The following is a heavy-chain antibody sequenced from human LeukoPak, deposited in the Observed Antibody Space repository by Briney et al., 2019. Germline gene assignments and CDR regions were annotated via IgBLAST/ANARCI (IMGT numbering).Heavy chain of an antibody. CDR1: GFTFSNAW. V-gene: IGHV3-15*07. Sequence: GGSPRLSCAASGFTFSNAWMNWVRQAPGKGLEWVGRIKSKTDGGTTDYAAPVKGRFTISRDDSKNTLYLQMNSLKTEDTAVYYCSTTYYYDSSEGYWGQGTLVTVSS. D-gene: IGHD3-22*01. J-gene: IGHJ4*02. CDR3: STTYYYDSSEGY. CDR2: IKSKTDGGTT.